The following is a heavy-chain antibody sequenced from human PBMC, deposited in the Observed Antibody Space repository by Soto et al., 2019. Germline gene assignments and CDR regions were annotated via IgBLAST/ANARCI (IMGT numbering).Heavy chain of an antibody. Sequence: LRLSCAAAGFTFSSYGMHWVRQAPGKGLVWVSRINSDGSSTSYADSVKGRFTISRDNAKNTLYLQMNSLRAEDTAVYYCARGGISKLGYYYYYGMDVWGQGTTVTVSS. D-gene: IGHD7-27*01. CDR2: INSDGSST. V-gene: IGHV3-74*01. CDR3: ARGGISKLGYYYYYGMDV. J-gene: IGHJ6*02. CDR1: GFTFSSYG.